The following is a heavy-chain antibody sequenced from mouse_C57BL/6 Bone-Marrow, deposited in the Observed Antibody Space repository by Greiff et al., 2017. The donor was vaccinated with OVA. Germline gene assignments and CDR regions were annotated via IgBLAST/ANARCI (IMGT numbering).Heavy chain of an antibody. Sequence: EVKLVESGGGLVQPGESLKLSCESNEYEFPSHDMSWVRKTPEKRLELVAAINSDGGSTYYPDTMERRFIISRDNTKKTLYLQMSSLRSEDTALYYCASYYYGSRSYYFDYWGQGTTLTVSS. D-gene: IGHD1-1*01. J-gene: IGHJ2*01. V-gene: IGHV5-2*01. CDR2: INSDGGST. CDR1: EYEFPSHD. CDR3: ASYYYGSRSYYFDY.